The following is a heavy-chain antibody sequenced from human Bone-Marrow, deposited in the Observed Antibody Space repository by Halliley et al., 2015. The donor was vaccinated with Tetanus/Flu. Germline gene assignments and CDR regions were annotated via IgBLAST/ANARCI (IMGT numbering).Heavy chain of an antibody. D-gene: IGHD2-2*01. V-gene: IGHV4-38-2*01. CDR3: GRIIPAAGRIRGFDH. Sequence: TLSLTCDVSGDSVSNGYYWGWSRQSPGEGLEWIGSIYYTGSTYYNPSLKSRVSISVDTSKNRFSLKLTSVTAADTAVYYCGRIIPAAGRIRGFDHWGQGTLVNVSS. CDR1: GDSVSNGYY. CDR2: IYYTGST. J-gene: IGHJ5*02.